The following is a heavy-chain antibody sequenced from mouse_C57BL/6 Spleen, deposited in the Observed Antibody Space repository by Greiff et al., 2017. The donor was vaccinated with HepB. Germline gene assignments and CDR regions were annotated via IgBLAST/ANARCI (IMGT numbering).Heavy chain of an antibody. CDR1: GYTFTDYY. Sequence: EVQLQQSGPELVKPGASVKISCKASGYTFTDYYMNWVKQSHGKSLEWIGDINPNNGGTSYNQKFKGKATLTADKSSSTAYMELRSLTSEDSAVYYCARGGSSYGFDYWGQGTTLTVSS. CDR3: ARGGSSYGFDY. D-gene: IGHD1-1*01. CDR2: INPNNGGT. V-gene: IGHV1-26*01. J-gene: IGHJ2*01.